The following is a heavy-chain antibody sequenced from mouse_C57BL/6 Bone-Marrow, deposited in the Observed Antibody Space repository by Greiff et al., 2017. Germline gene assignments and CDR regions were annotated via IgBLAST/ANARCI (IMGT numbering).Heavy chain of an antibody. J-gene: IGHJ1*03. CDR2: IYPRVGST. D-gene: IGHD1-1*01. CDR1: GYTFTSYD. V-gene: IGHV1-85*01. Sequence: QVQLLQSGPELVKPGASVQLSCKASGYTFTSYDINWVKQRPGQGLAWIGWIYPRVGSTKYNDKFTGKATLTVDTSSSTAYMALHSLTSESSAVYFCARDYGSSYWYFDVWGTGTTVTVSA. CDR3: ARDYGSSYWYFDV.